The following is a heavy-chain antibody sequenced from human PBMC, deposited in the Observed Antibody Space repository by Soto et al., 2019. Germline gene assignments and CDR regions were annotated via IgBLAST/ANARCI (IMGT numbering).Heavy chain of an antibody. J-gene: IGHJ4*02. CDR3: ARAGFGSPFDY. V-gene: IGHV3-13*01. Sequence: EVQLVECGGGLVQPGGSLRLSCAASGFTFSSYDMHWVRQATGKGLEWVSAIGPAGDTYYPGSVKGRFTISRENAKNSLYLLMNSLRAGDTAVYYCARAGFGSPFDYWGQGTLVTVSS. CDR2: IGPAGDT. D-gene: IGHD3-16*01. CDR1: GFTFSSYD.